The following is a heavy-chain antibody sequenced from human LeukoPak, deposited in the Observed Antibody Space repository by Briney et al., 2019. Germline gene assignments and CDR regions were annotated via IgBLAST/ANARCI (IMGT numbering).Heavy chain of an antibody. J-gene: IGHJ4*02. CDR2: ISSSSSYI. Sequence: GGSLRLSCAASGLTFSSYSMNWVRQAPGKGLEWVSSISSSSSYIYYADSVKGRFTISRDNAKNSLYLQMNSLRAEDTAVYYCAREGVSNYDYWGQGTLVTVSS. CDR1: GLTFSSYS. D-gene: IGHD6-13*01. CDR3: AREGVSNYDY. V-gene: IGHV3-21*01.